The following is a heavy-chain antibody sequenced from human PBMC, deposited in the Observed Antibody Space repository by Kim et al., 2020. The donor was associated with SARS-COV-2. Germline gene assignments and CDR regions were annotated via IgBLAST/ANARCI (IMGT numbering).Heavy chain of an antibody. CDR1: GFTFSSYG. CDR3: AKDSGGGYYYYYGMDV. D-gene: IGHD3-10*01. Sequence: GSLRLSCTASGFTFSSYGMNWVRQAPGKGLEWVSVIYTGAVSTYYADSVKGRFTISRDDSKNTLYLQMNSLRAEDTAVYYCAKDSGGGYYYYYGMDVWG. J-gene: IGHJ6*02. CDR2: IYTGAVST. V-gene: IGHV3-23*03.